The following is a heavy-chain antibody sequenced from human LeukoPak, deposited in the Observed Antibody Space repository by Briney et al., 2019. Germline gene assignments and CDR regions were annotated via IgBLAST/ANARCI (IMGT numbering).Heavy chain of an antibody. V-gene: IGHV1-46*03. CDR3: ARIGYYYDSSGPNFDY. CDR2: INPSGGST. Sequence: ASVKVSCKASGYTFTSYYMHWVRQGPGQGLEWTGIINPSGGSTSYAQKFQGRVTMTRDTSTSTVYMELSSLRSEDTAVYYCARIGYYYDSSGPNFDYWGQGTLVTVSS. J-gene: IGHJ4*02. D-gene: IGHD3-22*01. CDR1: GYTFTSYY.